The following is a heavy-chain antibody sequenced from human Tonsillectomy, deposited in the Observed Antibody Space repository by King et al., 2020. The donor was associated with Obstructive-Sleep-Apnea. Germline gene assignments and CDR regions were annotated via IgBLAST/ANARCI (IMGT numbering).Heavy chain of an antibody. CDR3: VRVLGFDY. CDR1: GFTFSSYS. J-gene: IGHJ4*02. D-gene: IGHD3-3*02. V-gene: IGHV3-48*04. Sequence: QLVQSGGALVQPGGSLRLSFAASGFTFSSYSMNWVRQAPGKGLGGFSYISSCSGTIYYAYSVKGRFTISRDNAKNSLYLQMNSLRAEDTAVYYCVRVLGFDYWGQGTLVTVSS. CDR2: ISSCSGTI.